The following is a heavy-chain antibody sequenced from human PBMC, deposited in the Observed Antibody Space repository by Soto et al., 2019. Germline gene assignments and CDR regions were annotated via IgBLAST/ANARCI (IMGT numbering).Heavy chain of an antibody. V-gene: IGHV3-23*01. CDR2: ISGSGTNT. J-gene: IGHJ4*02. CDR1: GFTFSSYA. Sequence: EVQLLQSGGGLVQPGGSLRLSCAASGFTFSSYAMNWVRQAPGKGLEWVSTISGSGTNTYHADSVEGRFTISRDNSRNTLYLQMTSLRAEDTAIYYCAKKVLRETTEDYWGHVAEAVDSWGRGTLVTVFS. D-gene: IGHD6-19*01. CDR3: AKKVLRETTEDYWGHVAEAVDS.